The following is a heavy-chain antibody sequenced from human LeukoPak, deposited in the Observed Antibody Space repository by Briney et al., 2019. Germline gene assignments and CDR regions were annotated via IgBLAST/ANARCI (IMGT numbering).Heavy chain of an antibody. V-gene: IGHV4-39*01. J-gene: IGHJ4*02. Sequence: SETLSLTCNVSGGSINSDTYYWGWIRQPPGTGLEWIASIYYSGSTYYNPSLKRRVTISVDRSKNRFSLKLNSVTAADTAVYFCARQARGVHFDYWGQGTLVTVSS. D-gene: IGHD3-10*01. CDR2: IYYSGST. CDR3: ARQARGVHFDY. CDR1: GGSINSDTYY.